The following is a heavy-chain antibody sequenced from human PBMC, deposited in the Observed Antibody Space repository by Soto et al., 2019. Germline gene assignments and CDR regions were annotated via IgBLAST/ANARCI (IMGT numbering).Heavy chain of an antibody. V-gene: IGHV1-69*02. D-gene: IGHD6-13*01. CDR1: GGTFSIYT. Sequence: QVQLVQSGSEVKKPGSSVKVSCKASGGTFSIYTISWVRQAPGQGLEWMGRVIPIFDVTSYAQRFQGRVTITADKSTTTAHMELSSLRSEDTAVYYCARDRDNSNWPNFDYWGQGTLVTVSS. CDR2: VIPIFDVT. CDR3: ARDRDNSNWPNFDY. J-gene: IGHJ4*02.